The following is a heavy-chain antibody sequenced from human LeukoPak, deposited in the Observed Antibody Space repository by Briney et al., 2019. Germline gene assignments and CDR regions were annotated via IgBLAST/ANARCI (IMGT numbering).Heavy chain of an antibody. CDR1: GFTFSSYG. Sequence: GGSLRLSCAASGFTFSSYGMHWVRQAPGKGLEWVSSISSSSSYIYYADSVKGRFTISRDNAKNSLYLQMNSLRAEDTAVYYCARVALYCSGGSCYSGFAFDIWGQGTMVTVSS. J-gene: IGHJ3*02. V-gene: IGHV3-21*01. CDR3: ARVALYCSGGSCYSGFAFDI. CDR2: ISSSSSYI. D-gene: IGHD2-15*01.